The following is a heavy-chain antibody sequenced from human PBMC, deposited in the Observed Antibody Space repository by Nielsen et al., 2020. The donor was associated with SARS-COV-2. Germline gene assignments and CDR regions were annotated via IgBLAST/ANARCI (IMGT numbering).Heavy chain of an antibody. CDR3: AKDIGYSYGYYFDY. D-gene: IGHD5-18*01. CDR2: ISWNSGSI. CDR1: GFTFDDYA. Sequence: GGSLRLSCAASGFTFDDYAMHWVRQAPGKGLEWVSGISWNSGSIGYADSVKGRFTISRDNAKNSLYLQMNSLRAEDTALYYCAKDIGYSYGYYFDYWGQGTLVTVSS. J-gene: IGHJ4*02. V-gene: IGHV3-9*01.